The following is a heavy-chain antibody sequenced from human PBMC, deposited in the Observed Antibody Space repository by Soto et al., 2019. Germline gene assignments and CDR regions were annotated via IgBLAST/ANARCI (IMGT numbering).Heavy chain of an antibody. V-gene: IGHV4-39*01. J-gene: IGHJ3*02. Sequence: PSETLSLTCTVSGGSISSSGYYWGWIRQPPGKGLEWIGSIYYSGSTYYNPSLKSRATISVDTSKHQFSLKLSSVTASDTAVYYCARHSDNGYDKILAFDIWGQGTMVTVSS. CDR3: ARHSDNGYDKILAFDI. CDR2: IYYSGST. CDR1: GGSISSSGYY. D-gene: IGHD5-12*01.